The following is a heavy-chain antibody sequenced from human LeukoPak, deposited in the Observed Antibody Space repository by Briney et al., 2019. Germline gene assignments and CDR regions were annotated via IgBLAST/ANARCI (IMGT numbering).Heavy chain of an antibody. CDR1: GFTFSSYW. CDR2: IKQDGSGK. V-gene: IGHV3-7*04. J-gene: IGHJ3*02. Sequence: TGGSLRLSCAASGFTFSSYWMSWVRQAPGKGLEWVANIKQDGSGKYYVDSVKGRFTISRDNAKNSLYLQMNSLRAEDTAVYYCARGQWLQFDVLDIWGQGTMVTVSS. D-gene: IGHD5-24*01. CDR3: ARGQWLQFDVLDI.